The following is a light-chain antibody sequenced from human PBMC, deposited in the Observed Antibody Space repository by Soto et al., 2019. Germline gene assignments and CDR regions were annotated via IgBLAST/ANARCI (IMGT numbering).Light chain of an antibody. CDR1: QSVSTW. CDR2: MAS. J-gene: IGKJ1*01. V-gene: IGKV1-5*03. Sequence: DIQMTQSPSTLSASFGDRVTITCGASQSVSTWLAWYQQKPGKAPQVLISMASTLESGVPSRFSGSGSGTEFTPTISSLQPDDFATYYCQQYNSHSPWTFGQGTKVDIK. CDR3: QQYNSHSPWT.